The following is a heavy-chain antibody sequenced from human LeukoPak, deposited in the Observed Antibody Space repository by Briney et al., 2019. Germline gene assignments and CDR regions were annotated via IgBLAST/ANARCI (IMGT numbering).Heavy chain of an antibody. D-gene: IGHD6-13*01. CDR1: GIPFSDYY. Sequence: KPGGSLRLSCVVSGIPFSDYYMNWIRQAPGKGLEWISYISSSSSYTDYADSVMGRFTISRDNAKSALYLQMNSLRLEDTAVYYCAAGTAADFWGQGTLVTVSS. J-gene: IGHJ4*02. V-gene: IGHV3-11*03. CDR2: ISSSSSYT. CDR3: AAGTAADF.